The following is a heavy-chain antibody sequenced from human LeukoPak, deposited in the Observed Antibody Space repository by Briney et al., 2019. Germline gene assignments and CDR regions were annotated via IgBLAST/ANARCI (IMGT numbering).Heavy chain of an antibody. Sequence: SETLSLTCTVSGGSISSYYWSWIRQPPGKGLEWSGYIYYSGSTNYNPSLKSRVTISVDTSKNQFSLKLSSVTAADTAVYYCARCMIAHISSEFDPWGQGTLVTVSS. CDR1: GGSISSYY. CDR2: IYYSGST. CDR3: ARCMIAHISSEFDP. V-gene: IGHV4-59*01. J-gene: IGHJ5*02. D-gene: IGHD3-22*01.